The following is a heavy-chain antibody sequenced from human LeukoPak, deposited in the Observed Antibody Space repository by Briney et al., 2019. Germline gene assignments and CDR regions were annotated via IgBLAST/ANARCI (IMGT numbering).Heavy chain of an antibody. CDR2: IYYSGST. CDR3: PRSLYCSGGSFYCDY. D-gene: IGHD2-15*01. Sequence: PSETLSLTCTVSGGSISSYYWSWIRQPPGKGLEGIGYIYYSGSTNYNPSLKSRVTISVDTSKNQFSLKLSSVTAAHTAVYYCPRSLYCSGGSFYCDYWGQGTLVTVSS. J-gene: IGHJ4*02. CDR1: GGSISSYY. V-gene: IGHV4-59*01.